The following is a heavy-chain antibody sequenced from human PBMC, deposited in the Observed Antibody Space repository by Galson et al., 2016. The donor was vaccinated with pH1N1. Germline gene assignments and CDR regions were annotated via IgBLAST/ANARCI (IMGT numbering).Heavy chain of an antibody. Sequence: SVKVSCKASGGSLTSYAITWVRQAPGQGLEWMGRVISFFGTTNYAQKFQGRVTITADKSTSVVYMELNRLTSDDTAVYYCAKDRNNYDSSGYYTYYYFGMDVWGQGTTVTVSS. CDR1: GGSLTSYA. V-gene: IGHV1-69*06. D-gene: IGHD3-22*01. J-gene: IGHJ6*02. CDR2: VISFFGTT. CDR3: AKDRNNYDSSGYYTYYYFGMDV.